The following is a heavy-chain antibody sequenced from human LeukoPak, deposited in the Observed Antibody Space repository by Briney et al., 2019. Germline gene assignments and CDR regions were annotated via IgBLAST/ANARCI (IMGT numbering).Heavy chain of an antibody. CDR1: GDSISSGNYY. CDR2: IYSSGRT. J-gene: IGHJ5*02. CDR3: AKDPYSSGPYNWFDP. Sequence: SETLSPTCTVSGDSISSGNYYWNWIRQPAGKGLEWIGRIYSSGRTNYNPSLKSRVTVSLDTSKNQFSLRLTSMTAADTAVYYCAKDPYSSGPYNWFDPWGQGTLVTVSS. V-gene: IGHV4-61*02. D-gene: IGHD6-19*01.